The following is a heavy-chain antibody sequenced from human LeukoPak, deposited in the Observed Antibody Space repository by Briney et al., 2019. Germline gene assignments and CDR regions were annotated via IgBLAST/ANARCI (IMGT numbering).Heavy chain of an antibody. CDR3: AKRPRAVAEAYFDY. CDR2: ISGSGGST. Sequence: GGPLRLSCAASGFTFSSYAMSWVRQAPGKGLEWVSAISGSGGSTYYADSVKGRFTISRDSSKNTLYLQMNSLRAEDTAVYYCAKRPRAVAEAYFDYWGQGTLVTVSS. J-gene: IGHJ4*02. D-gene: IGHD6-19*01. CDR1: GFTFSSYA. V-gene: IGHV3-23*01.